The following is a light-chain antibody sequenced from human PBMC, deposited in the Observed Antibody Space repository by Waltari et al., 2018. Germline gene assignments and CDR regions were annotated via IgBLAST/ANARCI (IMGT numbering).Light chain of an antibody. J-gene: IGKJ3*01. CDR1: QGISSY. CDR3: QQGNSNPFT. V-gene: IGKV1-13*02. CDR2: YAN. Sequence: IRMYQSPSSLSASVGDRVTITCRASQGISSYLNWYQQKPGKAPKLLIYYANSLASGVPSRFSGSGSGTEFTLTISSLQPEDFATYYCQQGNSNPFTFGPGTKLDIK.